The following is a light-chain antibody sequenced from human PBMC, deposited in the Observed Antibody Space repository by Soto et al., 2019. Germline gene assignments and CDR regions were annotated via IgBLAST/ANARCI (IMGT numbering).Light chain of an antibody. CDR1: QSVSSY. Sequence: EIVLTQSPATLSLSPGERATLSCRASQSVSSYLAWYQQKPGQAPRLLIYDASNRATGIPARFSGSGSGTDFTLTINSLEPEDFAIYYCQQYDDWPPKGTFGQGTKVEIK. J-gene: IGKJ1*01. V-gene: IGKV3-11*01. CDR2: DAS. CDR3: QQYDDWPPKGT.